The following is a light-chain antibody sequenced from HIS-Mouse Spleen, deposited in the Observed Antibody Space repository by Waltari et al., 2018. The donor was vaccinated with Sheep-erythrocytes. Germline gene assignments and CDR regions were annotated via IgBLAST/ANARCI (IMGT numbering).Light chain of an antibody. V-gene: IGLV2-11*01. CDR3: CSYAGSSTPWV. J-gene: IGLJ3*02. Sequence: QSALTQPRSVSGSPGQSVTISCTGTSSDVGGYNYVSWYQQYPGKAPKLMIYDVSKRPSGVSNRFSGSKSGNTASLTISGLQAEDEADYYCCSYAGSSTPWVFGGGTKLTVL. CDR1: SSDVGGYNY. CDR2: DVS.